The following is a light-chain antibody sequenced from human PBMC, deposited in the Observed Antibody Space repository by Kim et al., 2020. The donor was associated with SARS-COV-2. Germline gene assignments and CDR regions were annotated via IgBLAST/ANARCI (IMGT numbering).Light chain of an antibody. V-gene: IGKV3-11*01. CDR1: QSVATD. Sequence: IVLTQSPATLSLSPGERATLSCRASQSVATDLAWFKQSPGHPPRPLIFGASNRATGVPARFSGSGSGTDFTLTISSLETEDFAVYYCQQRSRPPLTFGGGTKVDIK. CDR3: QQRSRPPLT. CDR2: GAS. J-gene: IGKJ4*01.